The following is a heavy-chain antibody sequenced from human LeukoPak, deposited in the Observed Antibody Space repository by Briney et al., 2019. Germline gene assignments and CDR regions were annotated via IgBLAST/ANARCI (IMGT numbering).Heavy chain of an antibody. V-gene: IGHV4-39*07. J-gene: IGHJ4*02. Sequence: SETLSLTCTVSGGSISSSSYYWGWIRQPPGKGLEWIGSMYSSGRTYYNPSLKSRVTISVDTSKNQFSLKLSSVTAADTAVYYCARSRSNPLSFDYWGQGTLVTVSS. CDR3: ARSRSNPLSFDY. CDR1: GGSISSSSYY. D-gene: IGHD4-17*01. CDR2: MYSSGRT.